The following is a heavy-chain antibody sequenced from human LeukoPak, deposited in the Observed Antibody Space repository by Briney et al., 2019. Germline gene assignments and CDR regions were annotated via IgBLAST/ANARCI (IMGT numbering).Heavy chain of an antibody. J-gene: IGHJ6*04. CDR1: GFTFSNYA. CDR2: ISSGGGGT. D-gene: IGHD3-10*02. CDR3: AELGITMIGGV. V-gene: IGHV3-23*01. Sequence: GGSLRLSCAASGFTFSNYAMSWVRQAPGKGLEWVSGISSGGGGTYYADSVKGRFSISRDNSKNTLYLQMNSLRAEDTAVYYCAELGITMIGGVWGEGTTVTISS.